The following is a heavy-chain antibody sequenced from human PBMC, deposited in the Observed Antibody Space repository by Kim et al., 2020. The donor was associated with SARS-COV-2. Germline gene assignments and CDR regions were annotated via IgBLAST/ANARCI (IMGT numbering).Heavy chain of an antibody. CDR1: GFSFSSYE. Sequence: GGSLRLSCAASGFSFSSYEMNWVRQAPGKGLEWVSYISSSGRTIYYADSVKGRFTISRDNAKNSLYLQMNSLRAEDTAVYYCARDSSSWTYWGQGTLVTVSS. J-gene: IGHJ4*02. CDR2: ISSSGRTI. CDR3: ARDSSSWTY. V-gene: IGHV3-48*03. D-gene: IGHD6-13*01.